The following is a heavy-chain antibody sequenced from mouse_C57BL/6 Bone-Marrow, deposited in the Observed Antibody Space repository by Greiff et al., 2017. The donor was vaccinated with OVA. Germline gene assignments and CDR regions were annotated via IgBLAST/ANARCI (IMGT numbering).Heavy chain of an antibody. Sequence: EVKLVESGGGLVQPGGSLKLSCAASGFTFSDYYMYWVRQTPEKRLEWVAYISNGGGSTYYPDTVKGRFTISRDNAKNTLYLQMSRLKSEDTAMYDCARLPSYDYRYFDVWGTGTTVTVSS. J-gene: IGHJ1*03. CDR2: ISNGGGST. CDR1: GFTFSDYY. D-gene: IGHD2-4*01. CDR3: ARLPSYDYRYFDV. V-gene: IGHV5-12*01.